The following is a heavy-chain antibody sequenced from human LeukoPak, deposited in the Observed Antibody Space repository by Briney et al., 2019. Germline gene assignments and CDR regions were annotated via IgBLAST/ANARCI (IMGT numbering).Heavy chain of an antibody. V-gene: IGHV3-21*01. CDR3: ARDGSLVVVVVYYYYMDV. Sequence: PGGSLRLSCAASGFTFSSYSMNWVRQAPGKGLEWVSSISSRSSYIYYADPVKGRFTISRDNAKNSLYLQMNSLRAEDTAVYYCARDGSLVVVVVYYYYMDVWGKGTTVTVSS. CDR1: GFTFSSYS. J-gene: IGHJ6*03. D-gene: IGHD2-2*01. CDR2: ISSRSSYI.